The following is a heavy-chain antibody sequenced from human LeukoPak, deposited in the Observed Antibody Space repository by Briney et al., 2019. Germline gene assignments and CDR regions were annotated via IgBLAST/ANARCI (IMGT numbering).Heavy chain of an antibody. CDR2: INPSGGST. CDR1: GYTFTSYY. J-gene: IGHJ6*02. Sequence: ASVTVSCKASGYTFTSYYIHWVRQAPGQGLEWMGIINPSGGSTSSAQKFQGRVTMTRDTSTSTVYMELSSLRSEDTAEYYCARDCLYSSSSYYYGMDVWGQGTTVTVSS. V-gene: IGHV1-46*01. D-gene: IGHD6-6*01. CDR3: ARDCLYSSSSYYYGMDV.